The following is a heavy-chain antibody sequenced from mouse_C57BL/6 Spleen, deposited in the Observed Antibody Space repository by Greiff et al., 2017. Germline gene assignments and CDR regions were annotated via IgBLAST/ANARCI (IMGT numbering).Heavy chain of an antibody. CDR3: ARFGSSLGYFDV. J-gene: IGHJ1*03. Sequence: VQLQQSGPVLVKPGASVKMSCKASGYTFTDYYMNWVKQSHGKSLEWIGVINPYNGGTSYNQKFKGKATLTVDKSSSTAYMELNSLTSEDSAVYYCARFGSSLGYFDVWGTGTTVTVSS. D-gene: IGHD1-1*01. CDR1: GYTFTDYY. CDR2: INPYNGGT. V-gene: IGHV1-19*01.